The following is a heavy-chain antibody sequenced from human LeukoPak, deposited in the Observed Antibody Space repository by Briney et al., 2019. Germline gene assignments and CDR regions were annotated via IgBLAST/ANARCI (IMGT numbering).Heavy chain of an antibody. V-gene: IGHV4-59*01. CDR2: IYYSGST. CDR1: GGSISSYY. CDR3: ARASTYSSSWFPFDY. D-gene: IGHD6-13*01. J-gene: IGHJ4*02. Sequence: PSETLSLTCTVSGGSISSYYWSWIRQPPGKGLEWIGYIYYSGSTNYNPSLKSRVTISVDTSKNQFSLKLSSVTAADTAVYYCARASTYSSSWFPFDYWGQGTLVTVSS.